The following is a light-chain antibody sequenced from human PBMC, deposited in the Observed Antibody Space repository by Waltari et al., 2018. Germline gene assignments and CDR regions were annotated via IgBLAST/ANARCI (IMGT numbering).Light chain of an antibody. V-gene: IGKV1-8*01. CDR3: QQYYDYLRT. J-gene: IGKJ1*01. CDR2: AAS. CDR1: QSVSTY. Sequence: AIRMTQSPSSLSASTGDRVTIPFRASQSVSTYLAWYQQKPGKAPKLLIYAASTLQRGVPSRFSGSGSGTDFTLSISCLQSEDFATYYCQQYYDYLRTFGQGTKVEIK.